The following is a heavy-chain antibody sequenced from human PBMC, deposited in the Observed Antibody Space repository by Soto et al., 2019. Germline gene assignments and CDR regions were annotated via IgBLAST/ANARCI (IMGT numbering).Heavy chain of an antibody. CDR1: GFTFSSYA. J-gene: IGHJ4*02. V-gene: IGHV3-23*01. CDR2: ISGSGGST. Sequence: GGSLRLSCAASGFTFSSYAMSWVRQAPGKGLEWVSAISGSGGSTYYADSVKGRFTISRDNSKNTLYLQMNSLRAEDTAVYYCAKVPLTWIQPNSDFDYWGQGTLVTVSS. CDR3: AKVPLTWIQPNSDFDY. D-gene: IGHD5-18*01.